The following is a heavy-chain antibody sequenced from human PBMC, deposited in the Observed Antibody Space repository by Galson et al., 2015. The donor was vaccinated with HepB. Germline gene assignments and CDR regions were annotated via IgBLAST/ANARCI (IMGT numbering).Heavy chain of an antibody. CDR1: GYTFTSFD. J-gene: IGHJ4*02. Sequence: SVKVSCKASGYTFTSFDIHWVRQATGQGLEWMGWMNPTSGNTGYVQKFQGRVTMTGNTSISTAYMELSSLRSEDTAVYYCTRGGYSTSCYINFDYWGQGALVTVSS. D-gene: IGHD2-2*01. V-gene: IGHV1-8*01. CDR2: MNPTSGNT. CDR3: TRGGYSTSCYINFDY.